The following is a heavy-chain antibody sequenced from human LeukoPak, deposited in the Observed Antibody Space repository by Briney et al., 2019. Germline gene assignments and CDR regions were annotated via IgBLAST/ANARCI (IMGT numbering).Heavy chain of an antibody. CDR2: ISYDGSNK. D-gene: IGHD4-23*01. CDR1: GFTFSSYA. J-gene: IGHJ4*02. V-gene: IGHV3-30*04. CDR3: AIGDGGTLDY. Sequence: PGGSLRLSCAASGFTFSSYAMHWVRQAPGKGLQWVAVISYDGSNKYYADSVKGRFTISRDNSKNTLYLQMSSLRAEDTAVYYCAIGDGGTLDYWGQGTLVTVSS.